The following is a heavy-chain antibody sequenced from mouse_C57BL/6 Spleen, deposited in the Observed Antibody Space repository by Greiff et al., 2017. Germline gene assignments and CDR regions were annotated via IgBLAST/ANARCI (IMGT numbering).Heavy chain of an antibody. Sequence: QVQLQQPGTELVKPGASVKLSCKASGYTFTSYWMHWVKQRPGHGLEWIGEILPGSGSTNYNEKFKGKATFTADTSSNTAYMQLSSLTTEDSAIYYCARSDGPFAYWGQGTLVTVSA. V-gene: IGHV1-9*01. CDR1: GYTFTSYW. J-gene: IGHJ3*01. CDR2: ILPGSGST. CDR3: ARSDGPFAY. D-gene: IGHD2-3*01.